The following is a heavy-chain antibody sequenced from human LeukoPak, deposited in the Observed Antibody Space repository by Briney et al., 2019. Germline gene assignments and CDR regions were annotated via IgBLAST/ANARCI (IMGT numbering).Heavy chain of an antibody. V-gene: IGHV3-7*01. Sequence: GGSLRLSCAASRFTLSTYWMSWVRQAPGEGLEWVAHIKQDGSQEYYVDSVKGRFTISRDSAKNSLYLQMNSLRAEDTAVYYCARGVPYDSWSGPHYSDYWGQGTLVTVSS. CDR3: ARGVPYDSWSGPHYSDY. CDR2: IKQDGSQE. J-gene: IGHJ4*02. CDR1: RFTLSTYW. D-gene: IGHD3-3*01.